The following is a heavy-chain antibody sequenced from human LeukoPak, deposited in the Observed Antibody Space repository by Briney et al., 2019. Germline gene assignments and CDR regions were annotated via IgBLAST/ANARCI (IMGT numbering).Heavy chain of an antibody. V-gene: IGHV3-48*01. Sequence: GGSLRLSCAASGFTFSSYSMHWVRQAPGKGLEWVSYISSSSSTIYYADSVKGRFTISRDNAKNSLYLQMNSLRAEDTAVYYCASPYSSSWFDAFDIWGQGTMVTVSS. CDR3: ASPYSSSWFDAFDI. D-gene: IGHD6-13*01. CDR2: ISSSSSTI. J-gene: IGHJ3*02. CDR1: GFTFSSYS.